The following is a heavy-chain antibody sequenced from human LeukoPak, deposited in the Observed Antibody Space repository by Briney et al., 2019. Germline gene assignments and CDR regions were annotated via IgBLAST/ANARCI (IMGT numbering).Heavy chain of an antibody. CDR2: IHSSGRT. Sequence: PSETLSLTCTVSGSAITTYWGWIRQPPGQGLEWIGYIHSSGRTNYNPSLKSRVTMSVDTSKNQFSLLLSSVTAADTAVYYCARYYCPDGNCQGFDNWGQGTLVTVSS. CDR1: GSAITTY. V-gene: IGHV4-59*08. J-gene: IGHJ4*02. CDR3: ARYYCPDGNCQGFDN. D-gene: IGHD2-15*01.